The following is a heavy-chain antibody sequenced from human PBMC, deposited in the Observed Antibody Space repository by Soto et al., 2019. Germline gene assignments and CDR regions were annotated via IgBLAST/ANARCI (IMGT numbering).Heavy chain of an antibody. CDR1: GYTFTGYY. CDR3: ARVRLYMWPAYYYHGMDV. V-gene: IGHV1-2*04. CDR2: INPNSGGT. Sequence: ASVKVSCKASGYTFTGYYMHWVRQAPGQGLEWMGWINPNSGGTNYAQKFQGWVTMTRDTSISTAYMELSRLRSDDTAVYYCARVRLYMWPAYYYHGMDVWGKGTTVTVSS. J-gene: IGHJ6*04. D-gene: IGHD2-2*02.